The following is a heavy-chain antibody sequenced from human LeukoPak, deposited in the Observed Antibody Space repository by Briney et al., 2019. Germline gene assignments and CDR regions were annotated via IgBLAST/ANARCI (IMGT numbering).Heavy chain of an antibody. CDR1: GYTFTSYG. J-gene: IGHJ2*01. Sequence: ASVKVSCKASGYTFTSYGISWVRQAPGQGLEWMGWINPNSGGTNYAQKFQRRVTMTRDTSISTAYMELSRLRSDDTAVYYCARAPSAIFGVGWYFDLWGRGTLVTVSS. CDR3: ARAPSAIFGVGWYFDL. CDR2: INPNSGGT. V-gene: IGHV1-2*02. D-gene: IGHD3-3*01.